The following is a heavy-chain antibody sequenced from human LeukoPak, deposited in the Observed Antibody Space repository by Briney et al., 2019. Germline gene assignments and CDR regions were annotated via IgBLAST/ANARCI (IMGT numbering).Heavy chain of an antibody. Sequence: SETLSLTCAVYGGSFSGYYWSWIRQPPGKGLEWIGEINHSGSTNYNPSLKSRVTISVDTSKNQFSLKLSSVTAADTAVYYCARVRLYSSSVRGIVWFDPWGQGTLVTVSS. CDR3: ARVRLYSSSVRGIVWFDP. D-gene: IGHD6-13*01. V-gene: IGHV4-34*01. J-gene: IGHJ5*02. CDR2: INHSGST. CDR1: GGSFSGYY.